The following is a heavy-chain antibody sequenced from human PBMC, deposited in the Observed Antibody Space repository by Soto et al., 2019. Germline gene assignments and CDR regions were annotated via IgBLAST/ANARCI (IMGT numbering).Heavy chain of an antibody. Sequence: SETPSLTCTVSGGSMNNYYWSWIRQPPGKGLEWIGYIYSSGSTNYSPSLSSRVTMSLDTSKSQFSLRLDSVSAADTAVYYCAREDKTVSCPGGTCSPPRGIDVWGQGTTVT. J-gene: IGHJ6*02. CDR2: IYSSGST. CDR3: AREDKTVSCPGGTCSPPRGIDV. V-gene: IGHV4-59*01. CDR1: GGSMNNYY. D-gene: IGHD2-8*02.